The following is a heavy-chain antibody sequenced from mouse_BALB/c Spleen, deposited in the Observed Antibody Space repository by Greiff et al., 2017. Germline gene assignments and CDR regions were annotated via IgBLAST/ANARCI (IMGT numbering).Heavy chain of an antibody. CDR1: GFNIKDYY. D-gene: IGHD3-2*01. V-gene: IGHV14-4*02. CDR3: NAIDSSGYEFAY. CDR2: IDPENGDT. Sequence: EVQLQQSGAELVRSGASVKLSCTASGFNIKDYYMHWVKQRPEQGLEWIGWIDPENGDTEYAPKFQGKATMTADTSSNTAYLQLSSLTSEDTAVYYCNAIDSSGYEFAYWGQGTLVTVSA. J-gene: IGHJ3*01.